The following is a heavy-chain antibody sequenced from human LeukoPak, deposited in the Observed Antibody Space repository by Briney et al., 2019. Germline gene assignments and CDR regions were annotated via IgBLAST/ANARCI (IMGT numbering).Heavy chain of an antibody. CDR2: ISYDGSNK. J-gene: IGHJ6*02. CDR3: ARDSYCSSTSCSDGYYGMDV. V-gene: IGHV3-30*04. D-gene: IGHD2-2*01. CDR1: GLTFSSYA. Sequence: PGGSLRLSCAASGLTFSSYAMHWVRQAPGKGLEWVAVISYDGSNKYYADSVKGRFTISRDNSKNTLYLQMNSLRAEDTAVYYCARDSYCSSTSCSDGYYGMDVWGQGTTVTVPS.